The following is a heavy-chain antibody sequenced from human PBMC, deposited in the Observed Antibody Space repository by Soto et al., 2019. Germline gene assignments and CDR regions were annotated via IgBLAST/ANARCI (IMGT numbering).Heavy chain of an antibody. CDR2: IWYDGSNK. CDR3: ATEGKDDSVKGGFDN. Sequence: QVQLVESGGVVVQPGRSLRLSCAASGFRFSSYGMNWVRQSPGKGLEWVAVIWYDGSNKFYGNSVKGRFTISRDNSRNTRYLQMNSLRDEDTAVYYCATEGKDDSVKGGFDNWGQGTLVTVSS. CDR1: GFRFSSYG. V-gene: IGHV3-33*01. J-gene: IGHJ4*02. D-gene: IGHD3-22*01.